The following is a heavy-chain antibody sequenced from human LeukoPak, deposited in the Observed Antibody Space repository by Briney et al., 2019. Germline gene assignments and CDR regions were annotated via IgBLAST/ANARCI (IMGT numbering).Heavy chain of an antibody. Sequence: SETLSLTCTVSGGSISSSSYYWGWIRQPPGKGLEWIGSIYYSGSTYYNPSLKSRVTISVDTSKNQFSLKLSSVTAADTAVYYCGRVVIAAVYWYFDLWGRGTLVTVSS. CDR2: IYYSGST. J-gene: IGHJ2*01. V-gene: IGHV4-39*01. D-gene: IGHD6-13*01. CDR1: GGSISSSSYY. CDR3: GRVVIAAVYWYFDL.